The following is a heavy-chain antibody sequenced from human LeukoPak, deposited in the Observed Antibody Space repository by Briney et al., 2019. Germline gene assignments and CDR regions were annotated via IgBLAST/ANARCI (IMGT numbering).Heavy chain of an antibody. CDR1: GGSISSYY. D-gene: IGHD3-22*01. CDR3: ARDVYYYDSSGRYYFDY. J-gene: IGHJ4*02. CDR2: IHTSGST. Sequence: SETLSLTCTFSGGSISSYYWSWIRQPAGKGLEWIGRIHTSGSTNYNPSLKSRVTMSVDTSKNQFSLKLSSVTAAGTAVYYCARDVYYYDSSGRYYFDYWGQGTLVTVSS. V-gene: IGHV4-4*07.